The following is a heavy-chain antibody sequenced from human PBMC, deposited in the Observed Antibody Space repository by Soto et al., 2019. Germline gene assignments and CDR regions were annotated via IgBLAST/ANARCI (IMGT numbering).Heavy chain of an antibody. D-gene: IGHD2-8*01. CDR1: GYTFTSYG. CDR3: ARDNVVFYITLVYYYCMDV. V-gene: IGHV1-18*01. CDR2: ISAYNGNT. Sequence: ASVKVSCKASGYTFTSYGISWVRQAPGQGLEWVGWISAYNGNTNYAQKLQGRVTMTTDTSTSTAYMELRSLRSDDTAVYYCARDNVVFYITLVYYYCMDVLGQGTTVTASS. J-gene: IGHJ6*01.